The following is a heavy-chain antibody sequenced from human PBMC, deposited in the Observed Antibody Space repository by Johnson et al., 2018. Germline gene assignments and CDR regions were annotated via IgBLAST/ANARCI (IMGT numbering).Heavy chain of an antibody. CDR3: AILNPAGYGVDV. CDR1: GGSISSYY. V-gene: IGHV4-59*03. J-gene: IGHJ6*02. Sequence: QVQLQESGPGLVKPSESLSLTCTVSGGSISSYYWSWIRQPPGKGLEWIGLIYYSGSTNYNPSLKSRVTISVDTSKNQFSLKLGSVTAADTAVYYCAILNPAGYGVDVGGQGTTVTVSS. CDR2: IYYSGST.